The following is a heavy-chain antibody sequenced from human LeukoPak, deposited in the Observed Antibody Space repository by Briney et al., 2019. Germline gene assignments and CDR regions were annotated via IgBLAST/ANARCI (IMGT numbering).Heavy chain of an antibody. CDR3: ARDYFRTEYSSSYDY. Sequence: GGSLRLSCAASGFTSSSYGMNWVRQAPGKGLEWVSSISSSSYIYYADSVKGRFTISRDNAKNSLYLQMNSLRAEDTAVYYCARDYFRTEYSSSYDYWGQGTLVTVSS. D-gene: IGHD6-6*01. CDR1: GFTSSSYG. V-gene: IGHV3-21*01. CDR2: ISSSSYI. J-gene: IGHJ4*02.